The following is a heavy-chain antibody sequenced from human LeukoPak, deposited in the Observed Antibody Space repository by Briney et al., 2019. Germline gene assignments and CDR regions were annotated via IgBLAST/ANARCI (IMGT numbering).Heavy chain of an antibody. D-gene: IGHD3-16*02. Sequence: GMSLRLSCAASGFTFSNCGMHWVRQAPGKGLEWVAVIWYDGSNKYYADSVKGRFTISRDNSKNTLYLQMSSLRAEDTAVYYCARELSPVWFDPWGQGTLVTVSS. CDR2: IWYDGSNK. V-gene: IGHV3-33*01. J-gene: IGHJ5*02. CDR3: ARELSPVWFDP. CDR1: GFTFSNCG.